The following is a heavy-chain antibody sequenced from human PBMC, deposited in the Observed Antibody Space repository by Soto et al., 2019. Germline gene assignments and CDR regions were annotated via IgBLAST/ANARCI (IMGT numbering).Heavy chain of an antibody. J-gene: IGHJ4*02. Sequence: SETLSLTCTVSGGSISSSSNHWVWIRQPPGKGLEWIGNIYYSENTYYNPSLKSRVTISVDTSKNQFSLRLTSVTAADTAVYYCATHPPYGPLDHWGQGTLVTVST. V-gene: IGHV4-39*01. CDR3: ATHPPYGPLDH. CDR1: GGSISSSSNH. D-gene: IGHD4-17*01. CDR2: IYYSENT.